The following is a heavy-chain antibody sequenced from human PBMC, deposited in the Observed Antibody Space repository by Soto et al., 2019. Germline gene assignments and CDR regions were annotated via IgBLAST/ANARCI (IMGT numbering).Heavy chain of an antibody. J-gene: IGHJ4*02. CDR2: SSATGAGT. D-gene: IGHD1-7*01. Sequence: VSLRLSCAASGFTFSSYGMTWVRQAPGKGLEWVSFSSATGAGTYYADSVKGRFTISGDNSKNTLYLQMTSLRADDTAVYYCAKDSRAGGNYGFYSDFWGQGALVTVSS. V-gene: IGHV3-23*01. CDR3: AKDSRAGGNYGFYSDF. CDR1: GFTFSSYG.